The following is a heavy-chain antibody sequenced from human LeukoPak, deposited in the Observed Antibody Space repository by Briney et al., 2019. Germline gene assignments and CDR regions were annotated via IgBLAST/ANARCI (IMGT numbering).Heavy chain of an antibody. CDR1: GFTFSSYS. Sequence: GSLRLSCASSGFTFSSYSMNWVRQAPGKGLEWVSYISSSSSTIYYADSVKGRFTISRDNSKNTLYLQMNSLRAEDTAVYYCAKGNGYYPHFDYWGQGTLVTVSS. V-gene: IGHV3-48*01. CDR2: ISSSSSTI. J-gene: IGHJ4*02. D-gene: IGHD3-22*01. CDR3: AKGNGYYPHFDY.